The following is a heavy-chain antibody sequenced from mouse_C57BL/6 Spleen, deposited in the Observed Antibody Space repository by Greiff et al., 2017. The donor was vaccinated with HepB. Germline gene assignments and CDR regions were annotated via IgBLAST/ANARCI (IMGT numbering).Heavy chain of an antibody. CDR1: GYTFTDYE. D-gene: IGHD2-12*01. CDR2: IDPETGGT. J-gene: IGHJ1*03. Sequence: QVQLQQSGAELVRPGSSVTLSFKASGYTFTDYEMHWVKQTPVHGLEWIGAIDPETGGTAYNQKFKGKAILTADKSSSTAYMELRSLTSEDSAVYYCKGYYIWYFDVWGTGTTVTVSS. CDR3: KGYYIWYFDV. V-gene: IGHV1-15*01.